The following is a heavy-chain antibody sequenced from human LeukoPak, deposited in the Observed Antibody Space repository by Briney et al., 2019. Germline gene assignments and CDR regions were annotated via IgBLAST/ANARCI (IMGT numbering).Heavy chain of an antibody. CDR1: GYTLTELS. V-gene: IGHV1-24*01. CDR2: FDPEDGET. Sequence: WASVKVSRKVSGYTLTELSMHWVRQAPGKGLEWMGGFDPEDGETIYAQKFQGRVTMNEDTSPAPAYMELSSLRSEDTAVYYCATPSYITMVRGVISLDYWGQGTLVTVSS. J-gene: IGHJ4*02. D-gene: IGHD3-10*01. CDR3: ATPSYITMVRGVISLDY.